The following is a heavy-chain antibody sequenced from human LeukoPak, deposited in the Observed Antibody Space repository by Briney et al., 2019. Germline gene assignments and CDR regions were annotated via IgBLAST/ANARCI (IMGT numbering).Heavy chain of an antibody. CDR2: IYPADSTA. V-gene: IGHV5-51*01. Sequence: GESLKISCKASGYSFTTYWIGWVRQVPGKGLEWVGIIYPADSTAKYSPSFQGQVTISADKSISTAYLQWSSLKASDTAMYYCAGQGCSSTSCQGAFDIWGQGTMVTVSS. CDR1: GYSFTTYW. CDR3: AGQGCSSTSCQGAFDI. D-gene: IGHD2-2*01. J-gene: IGHJ3*02.